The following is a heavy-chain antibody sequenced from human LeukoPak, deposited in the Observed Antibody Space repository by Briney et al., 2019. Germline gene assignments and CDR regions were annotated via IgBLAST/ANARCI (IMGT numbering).Heavy chain of an antibody. D-gene: IGHD3-22*01. CDR3: ARDKIYYYDDVADKAQFDY. J-gene: IGHJ4*02. Sequence: ASVKVSCKASGYTFTSYAMHWVRQAPGQRLEWMGWINAGNGNTKYSQKFQGRVTITADESTSTAYMELSSLRSEDTAVYYCARDKIYYYDDVADKAQFDYWGQGTLVTVSS. CDR2: INAGNGNT. CDR1: GYTFTSYA. V-gene: IGHV1-3*01.